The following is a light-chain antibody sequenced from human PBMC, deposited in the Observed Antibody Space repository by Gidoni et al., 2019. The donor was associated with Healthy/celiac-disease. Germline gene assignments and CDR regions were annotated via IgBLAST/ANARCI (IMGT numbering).Light chain of an antibody. V-gene: IGLV1-40*01. Sequence: SVLPPPPSVSGAPGQRVTISCTGSSANIGAGYDVHWYQQLPGTAPKLLIYGNSNRPSGVPDRFSGSKAGTSASLAITGLQAEDEADYYCQSYDSSLSGYVVGTGTKVTVL. J-gene: IGLJ1*01. CDR1: SANIGAGYD. CDR3: QSYDSSLSGYV. CDR2: GNS.